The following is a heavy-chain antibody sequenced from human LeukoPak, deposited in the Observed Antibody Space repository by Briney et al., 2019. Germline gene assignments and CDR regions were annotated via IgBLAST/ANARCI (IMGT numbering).Heavy chain of an antibody. J-gene: IGHJ5*02. V-gene: IGHV4-61*08. Sequence: SETLSLTCTVSGGSISSGGYYWSWIRQHPGKGLEWIGYIYYSGSTNYNPSLKSRVTISVDTSKNQFSLKLSSVTAADTAVYYCARGASSSSWYDVAWFDPWGQGTLVTVSS. CDR3: ARGASSSSWYDVAWFDP. D-gene: IGHD6-13*01. CDR2: IYYSGST. CDR1: GGSISSGGYY.